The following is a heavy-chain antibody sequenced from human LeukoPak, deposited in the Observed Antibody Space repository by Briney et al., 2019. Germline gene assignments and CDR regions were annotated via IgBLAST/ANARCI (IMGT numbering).Heavy chain of an antibody. CDR1: GFTFNNYE. J-gene: IGHJ5*02. CDR3: ARDLAPTGIAAAGTNWFDP. CDR2: ISSSSSYI. D-gene: IGHD6-13*01. V-gene: IGHV3-21*01. Sequence: GGSLRLSCSASGFTFNNYEMSWVRQAPGKGLEWVSSISSSSSYIYYADSVKGRFTISRDNAKNSLYLQMNSLRAEDTAVYYCARDLAPTGIAAAGTNWFDPWGQGTLVTVSS.